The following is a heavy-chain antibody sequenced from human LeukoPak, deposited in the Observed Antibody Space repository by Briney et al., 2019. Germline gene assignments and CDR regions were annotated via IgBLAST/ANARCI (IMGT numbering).Heavy chain of an antibody. V-gene: IGHV3-74*01. CDR3: AKARYGPTYWFDP. J-gene: IGHJ5*02. CDR1: GFTFSSYW. CDR2: INRDGSST. D-gene: IGHD4/OR15-4a*01. Sequence: GGSLRLSCAASGFTFSSYWMHWVRQAPGKGLVWVSRINRDGSSTSYADSVKGRFTISRDNSKNTLYLQMNSLRAEDTAVYYCAKARYGPTYWFDPWGQGTLVTVSS.